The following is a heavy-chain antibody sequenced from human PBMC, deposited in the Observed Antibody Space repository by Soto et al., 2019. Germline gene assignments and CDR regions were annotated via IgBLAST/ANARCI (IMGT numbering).Heavy chain of an antibody. Sequence: PGGSLRLSCVASGFTFRSYAMSWVRQVPGKGLEWVAVISGRDGHTEYGESVKGRFTISRDNSKNTLYLQMNSLRAEDTAIYYCAKDSLPGIAAAGTVYWGQGTLVTVSS. CDR3: AKDSLPGIAAAGTVY. J-gene: IGHJ4*02. CDR2: ISGRDGHT. V-gene: IGHV3-23*01. D-gene: IGHD6-13*01. CDR1: GFTFRSYA.